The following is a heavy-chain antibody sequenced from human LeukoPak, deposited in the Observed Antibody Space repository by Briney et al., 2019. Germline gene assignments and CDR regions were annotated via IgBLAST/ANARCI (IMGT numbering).Heavy chain of an antibody. CDR3: ARGGYYGSGNDFRFDP. CDR1: GGSISSSSYY. J-gene: IGHJ5*02. V-gene: IGHV4-39*07. CDR2: IYYSGST. D-gene: IGHD3-10*01. Sequence: SETLSLTCTVSGGSISSSSYYWGWIRQPPGKGLEWIGSIYYSGSTYYNPSLKSRVTISVDTSKNQFSLKLSSVTAADTAVYYCARGGYYGSGNDFRFDPWGQGTLVTVSS.